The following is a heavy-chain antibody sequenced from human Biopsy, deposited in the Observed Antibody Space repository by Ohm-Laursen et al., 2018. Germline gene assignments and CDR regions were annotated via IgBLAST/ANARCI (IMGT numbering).Heavy chain of an antibody. Sequence: GASVKVSCKASGATVTSYAISWARQAPGQGLEWMGRIIPFTGVTNYAQNFQGKVTISADKSPPTVYVELSTLKPDDTAVYYCATDARWDPSLDAFHVWGQGTQVTVS. D-gene: IGHD1-26*01. CDR1: GATVTSYA. V-gene: IGHV1-69*04. CDR3: ATDARWDPSLDAFHV. CDR2: IIPFTGVT. J-gene: IGHJ3*01.